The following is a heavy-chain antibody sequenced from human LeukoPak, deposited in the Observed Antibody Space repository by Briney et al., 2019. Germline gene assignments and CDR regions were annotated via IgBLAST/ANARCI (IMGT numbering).Heavy chain of an antibody. J-gene: IGHJ4*02. CDR1: GFTFSSYA. CDR3: ASGTYRLGDY. V-gene: IGHV3-23*01. D-gene: IGHD3-10*01. CDR2: SSGSSVDT. Sequence: GGSLRLSCAASGFTFSSYAMRWVRQAPGKGLGWVSGSSGSSVDTHYADSVKGRFRISRDNSKNTLYLQLNSLRAEDTAVYYCASGTYRLGDYWGLGTLVTVSS.